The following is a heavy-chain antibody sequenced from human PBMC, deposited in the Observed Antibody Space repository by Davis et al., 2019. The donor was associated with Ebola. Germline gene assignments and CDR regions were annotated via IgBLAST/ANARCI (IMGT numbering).Heavy chain of an antibody. CDR1: GLPSSNYA. CDR3: ARAVPGKEDLDY. V-gene: IGHV3-30*04. D-gene: IGHD6-19*01. J-gene: IGHJ4*02. Sequence: PGGSLRLSCAASGLPSSNYAMHCVRQTPDKVLEWVAVASHDGTTTYYEDSVKGRFTISRDNSKNTLYLQLNRLRSEDTAVYFFARAVPGKEDLDYWGQGTLVTVSS. CDR2: ASHDGTTT.